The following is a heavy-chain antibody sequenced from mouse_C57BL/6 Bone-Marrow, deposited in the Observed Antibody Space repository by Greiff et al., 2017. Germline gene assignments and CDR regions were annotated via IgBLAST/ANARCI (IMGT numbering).Heavy chain of an antibody. D-gene: IGHD4-1*02. CDR2: IDPENGDT. CDR1: GFNIKDDY. V-gene: IGHV14-4*01. J-gene: IGHJ2*01. Sequence: VQLQQSGAELARPGASVKLSCTASGFNIKDDYMHWVKQRPEQGLEWIGWIDPENGDTEYASKFQGKATITADTSSNTAYLQLSSLTSEDTAVYYCTPTGYYFDYWGQGTTLTVSS. CDR3: TPTGYYFDY.